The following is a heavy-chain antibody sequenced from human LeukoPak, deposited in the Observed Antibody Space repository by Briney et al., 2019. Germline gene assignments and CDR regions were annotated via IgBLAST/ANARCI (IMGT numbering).Heavy chain of an antibody. CDR3: SRDPSAVAGNFDY. Sequence: GGSLRLSCAAAGFPFCNYWRHWGRQAPGKGLVWVSRINREGSITNYADPVKGRFTISRDNAKNTLFLQMNSLRAEDTAVYYSSRDPSAVAGNFDYWGQGTLVSVSS. D-gene: IGHD6-19*01. J-gene: IGHJ4*02. CDR2: INREGSIT. V-gene: IGHV3-74*01. CDR1: GFPFCNYW.